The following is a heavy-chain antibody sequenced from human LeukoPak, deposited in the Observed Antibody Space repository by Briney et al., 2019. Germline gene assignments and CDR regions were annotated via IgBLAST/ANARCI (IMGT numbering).Heavy chain of an antibody. V-gene: IGHV3-7*01. CDR1: GFTFSIYW. CDR3: ARVGPRGNQLHFDY. D-gene: IGHD2-2*01. Sequence: GGSLRLSCDASGFTFSIYWMSWVRQAPGKGLEWVANIEQNGNEEYSVDSVKGRFTISRDNARNSLYLQMKSLRAEDTAVYYCARVGPRGNQLHFDYLGQGTLVTVSS. J-gene: IGHJ4*02. CDR2: IEQNGNEE.